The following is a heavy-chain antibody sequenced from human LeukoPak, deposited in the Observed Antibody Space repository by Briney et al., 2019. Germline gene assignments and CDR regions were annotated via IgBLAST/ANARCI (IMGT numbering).Heavy chain of an antibody. V-gene: IGHV3-15*01. CDR3: GSSNKY. D-gene: IGHD2/OR15-2a*01. Sequence: GGSLRLSCAASGSAFSNAWMSWVRQAPGKGLEWVGQIKRKIDGETTEYAAPVKGRFTISRDDSKDTSYLQMNSLRTEDTAAYYCGSSNKYWGQGTLVTVSS. CDR2: IKRKIDGETT. J-gene: IGHJ4*02. CDR1: GSAFSNAW.